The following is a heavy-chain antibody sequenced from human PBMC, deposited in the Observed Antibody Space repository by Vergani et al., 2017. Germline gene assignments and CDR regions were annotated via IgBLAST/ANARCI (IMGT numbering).Heavy chain of an antibody. Sequence: QVQLVQSGAEVKKPGSSVKVSCKTSGGTFNTYAISWVRQAPGQGLEWMGGIIPIFGTANYAQKFQGRVTISADESTSTGYMELSSLRSEDTAIYYCARERGAGWFDPWGQGTLVTVSS. CDR1: GGTFNTYA. CDR3: ARERGAGWFDP. J-gene: IGHJ5*02. CDR2: IIPIFGTA. V-gene: IGHV1-69*13. D-gene: IGHD3-10*01.